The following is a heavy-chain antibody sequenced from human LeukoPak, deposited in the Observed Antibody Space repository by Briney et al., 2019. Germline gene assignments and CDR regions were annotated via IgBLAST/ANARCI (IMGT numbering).Heavy chain of an antibody. Sequence: ASVKVSCKASGYTFTSYDINWVRQATGQGLEWMGWMNPNSGNTGYAQKFQGRVTITRNTSISTAYMELSSLRSEDTAVYYCARDGVRNYYDSRGYYSWFDPWGQGTLVTVSS. CDR1: GYTFTSYD. CDR3: ARDGVRNYYDSRGYYSWFDP. D-gene: IGHD3-22*01. V-gene: IGHV1-8*03. J-gene: IGHJ5*02. CDR2: MNPNSGNT.